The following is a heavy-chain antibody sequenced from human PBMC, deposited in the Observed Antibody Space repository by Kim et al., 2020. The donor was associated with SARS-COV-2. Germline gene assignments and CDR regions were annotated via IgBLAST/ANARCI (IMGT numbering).Heavy chain of an antibody. CDR2: IDYIGST. J-gene: IGHJ6*02. V-gene: IGHV4-59*08. Sequence: SETLSLTCTVSGGSISSYYLSWIRQRPGKGLEWIWYIDYIGSTNYNPSLKSRVTISVDTSKNKFSLKLSSVTADDTAVYYCARHTMVRSYGMDVWGQGTTVTVSS. D-gene: IGHD3-10*01. CDR1: GGSISSYY. CDR3: ARHTMVRSYGMDV.